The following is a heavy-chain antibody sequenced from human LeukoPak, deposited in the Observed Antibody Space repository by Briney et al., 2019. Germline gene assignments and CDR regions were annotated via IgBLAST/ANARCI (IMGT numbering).Heavy chain of an antibody. V-gene: IGHV3-23*01. CDR2: ISASGGST. Sequence: PGGSLRLSCAASGFTFSSSAMSWVRQVPGKGLEWVSGISASGGSTYYADSVRGRFTISRDNAKNSLYLQMNSLRAEDTAVYYCATRLVGATNFDYWGQGTLVTVSS. J-gene: IGHJ4*02. CDR1: GFTFSSSA. D-gene: IGHD1-26*01. CDR3: ATRLVGATNFDY.